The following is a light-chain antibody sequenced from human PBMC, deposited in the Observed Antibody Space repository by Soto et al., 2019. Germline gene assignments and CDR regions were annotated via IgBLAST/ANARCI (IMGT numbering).Light chain of an antibody. CDR1: SSNIGAGFD. CDR3: SSYTTSSTYV. CDR2: RNT. J-gene: IGLJ1*01. Sequence: QSVLTQPPSVSGAPGQRVTFSCTGSSSNIGAGFDVHWYQQLPGAAPKLLIFRNTNRPSGVPDRFSGSKSGPSASLAITGLQTEDEADYYCSSYTTSSTYVFGTGTKLTVL. V-gene: IGLV1-40*01.